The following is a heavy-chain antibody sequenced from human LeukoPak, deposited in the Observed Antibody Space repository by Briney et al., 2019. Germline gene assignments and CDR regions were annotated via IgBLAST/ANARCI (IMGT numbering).Heavy chain of an antibody. CDR3: ARDSTGLREVDWYGSPLLDYMDV. Sequence: GGSLRLSCSASGFIFSDYYMSWIRRAPGKGLEWISYIGKNGNLRDYADSVKGRFTVSRDNDRNLMYLEMNSLRAEDTAVYYCARDSTGLREVDWYGSPLLDYMDVWGKGTTVTVSS. CDR1: GFIFSDYY. CDR2: IGKNGNLR. D-gene: IGHD3-9*01. V-gene: IGHV3-11*04. J-gene: IGHJ6*03.